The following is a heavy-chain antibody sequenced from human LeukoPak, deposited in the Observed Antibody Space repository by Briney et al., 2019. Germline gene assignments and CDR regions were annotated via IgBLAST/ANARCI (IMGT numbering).Heavy chain of an antibody. J-gene: IGHJ4*02. Sequence: GGSLRLSCAASGFTFSSYAMHWVRQAPGKGLEWVAVISYDGSNKYYADSVKGRFTISRDNSKNTLYLQMNSLRAEDTAVYYCARSPAVAGPFGYWGQGTLVTVSS. V-gene: IGHV3-30-3*01. D-gene: IGHD6-19*01. CDR2: ISYDGSNK. CDR3: ARSPAVAGPFGY. CDR1: GFTFSSYA.